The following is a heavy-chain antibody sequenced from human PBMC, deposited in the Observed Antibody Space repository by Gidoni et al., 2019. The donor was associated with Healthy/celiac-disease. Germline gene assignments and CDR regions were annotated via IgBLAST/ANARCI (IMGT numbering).Heavy chain of an antibody. V-gene: IGHV1-46*01. Sequence: QVQLVQSGAEVKKPGASVKVSCKASGYTFTSYYMHWVRQAPGQGLEWMGIINPSGGSTSYAQKFQGRVTMTRDTSTSTVYMELSSLRSEDTAVYYCARERAAGDDYYYYGMDVWGQGTTVTVSS. CDR1: GYTFTSYY. J-gene: IGHJ6*02. CDR3: ARERAAGDDYYYYGMDV. D-gene: IGHD6-25*01. CDR2: INPSGGST.